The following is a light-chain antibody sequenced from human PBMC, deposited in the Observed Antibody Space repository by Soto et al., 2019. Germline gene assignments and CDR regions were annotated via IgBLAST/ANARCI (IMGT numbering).Light chain of an antibody. V-gene: IGKV3-15*01. CDR3: QQANSFPLT. J-gene: IGKJ1*01. CDR1: QSVSSN. Sequence: EIVMTQSPATLSVSPGERATLSCRASQSVSSNLAWYQQKPGQAPRLLIYGASTRATGIPARFSGSGSGTEFTLTISSLQSEDFATYYCQQANSFPLTFGQGTKVDIK. CDR2: GAS.